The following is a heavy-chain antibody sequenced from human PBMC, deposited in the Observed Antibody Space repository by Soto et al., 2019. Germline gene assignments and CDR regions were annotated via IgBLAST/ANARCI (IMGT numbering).Heavy chain of an antibody. V-gene: IGHV1-18*01. CDR3: AMASGSSYWFDH. Sequence: QVQLVQSGAEVKKPGASVKVSCRASGYTFTSYGISWVRQAPGQGLEWMGWISAYNGNTNYAQKLQGRVTMTTDPSSRTAYMEPSSLTSDDTAVYYSAMASGSSYWFDHWDQGTLVTVS. J-gene: IGHJ5*02. D-gene: IGHD1-26*01. CDR2: ISAYNGNT. CDR1: GYTFTSYG.